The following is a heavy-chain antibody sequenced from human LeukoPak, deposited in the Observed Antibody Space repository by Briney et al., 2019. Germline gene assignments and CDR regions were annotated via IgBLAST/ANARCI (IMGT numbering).Heavy chain of an antibody. CDR3: VNYPGMIVVRADY. Sequence: GGSLRLSCAASGFTFSSYAMSWVRQAPGKGLEWVSAISGSGGSTYYADSVKGRFTISRDNSKNTLYLQMNSLRAEDTAVYYCVNYPGMIVVRADYWGQGTLVTVSS. CDR1: GFTFSSYA. J-gene: IGHJ4*02. D-gene: IGHD3-22*01. CDR2: ISGSGGST. V-gene: IGHV3-23*01.